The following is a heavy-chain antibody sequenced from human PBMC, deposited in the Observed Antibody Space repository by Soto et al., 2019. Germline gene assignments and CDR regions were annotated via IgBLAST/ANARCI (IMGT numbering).Heavy chain of an antibody. J-gene: IGHJ6*02. CDR1: GGSISSYY. V-gene: IGHV4-59*01. CDR2: IYYSGST. D-gene: IGHD2-15*01. Sequence: SETLSLTCTVSGGSISSYYWSWIRQPPGKGLEWIGYIYYSGSTNYNPSLKSRVTISVDTSKNQFSLKLSSVTAADTAVYYCARDSSFVGGKWAYYYYGMDVWGQGTTVTVSS. CDR3: ARDSSFVGGKWAYYYYGMDV.